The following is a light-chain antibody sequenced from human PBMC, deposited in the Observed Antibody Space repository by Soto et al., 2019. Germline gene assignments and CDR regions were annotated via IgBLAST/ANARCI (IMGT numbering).Light chain of an antibody. V-gene: IGKV1-27*01. CDR2: TAS. Sequence: DIQMTQSPSSLSASVGDRVTITCRASQGISNYLVWYQQKQGKVPKLLIYTASTLQSGVPSRFSGSGSGTDFTLTISRLQPEDVATYYCQTYTGAPWTFGQGTKVEIK. J-gene: IGKJ1*01. CDR3: QTYTGAPWT. CDR1: QGISNY.